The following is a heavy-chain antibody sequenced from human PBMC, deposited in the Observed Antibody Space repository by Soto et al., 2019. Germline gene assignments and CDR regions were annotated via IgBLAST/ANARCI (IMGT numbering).Heavy chain of an antibody. Sequence: ASVKVSCKVSGYTLTELSMHWVRQAPGKGLEWMGGFDPEDGETIYAQKFQGRVTMTEDTSTDTAYMELSSLRSEDTAVYYCATDYYDSRLDAFDIWGQGTMVTVSS. D-gene: IGHD3-22*01. J-gene: IGHJ3*02. CDR3: ATDYYDSRLDAFDI. CDR1: GYTLTELS. V-gene: IGHV1-24*01. CDR2: FDPEDGET.